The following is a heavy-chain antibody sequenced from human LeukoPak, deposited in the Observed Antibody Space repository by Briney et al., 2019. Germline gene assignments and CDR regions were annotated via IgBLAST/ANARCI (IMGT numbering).Heavy chain of an antibody. CDR1: GFTFSSYW. CDR3: ASRRITMVRGVLGAFDI. Sequence: PGGSLRLSCAASGFTFSSYWMHWVRQAPGKGLEWVSSISSSSSYIYYADSVKGRFTISRDNAKNSLYLQMNSLRAEDTAVYYCASRRITMVRGVLGAFDIWGQGTMVTASS. CDR2: ISSSSSYI. J-gene: IGHJ3*02. V-gene: IGHV3-21*01. D-gene: IGHD3-10*01.